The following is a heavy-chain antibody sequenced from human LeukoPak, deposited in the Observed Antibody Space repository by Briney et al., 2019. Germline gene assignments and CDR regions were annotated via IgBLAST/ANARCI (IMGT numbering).Heavy chain of an antibody. CDR3: AKNRGGSYYSGSDY. CDR2: ITSGGAP. CDR1: GFTFSNYA. Sequence: PGGSLRLSCAASGFTFSNYAVMWVRQAPGQGLEWVSAITSGGAPRYADSVKGRFTISRDNSKNTLYLQMNSLRAEDTAVYYCAKNRGGSYYSGSDYWGQGTLVTVSS. D-gene: IGHD1-26*01. V-gene: IGHV3-23*01. J-gene: IGHJ4*02.